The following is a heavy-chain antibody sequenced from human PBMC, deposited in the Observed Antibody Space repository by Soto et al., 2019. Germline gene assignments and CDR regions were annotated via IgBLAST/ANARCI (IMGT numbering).Heavy chain of an antibody. CDR2: ISPSSSNI. CDR1: EFTFSSYT. J-gene: IGHJ4*02. D-gene: IGHD4-17*01. CDR3: ARRYGDYEGDDY. Sequence: EVQLVESGGGLVQPGGSLRLSCVGTEFTFSSYTMSWVRQAPGKGLEWVSYISPSSSNIYYADSVKGPFTISRDNAKKSLYLQMNSLRDDDTDVYYCARRYGDYEGDDYWGQGTLVTVSS. V-gene: IGHV3-48*02.